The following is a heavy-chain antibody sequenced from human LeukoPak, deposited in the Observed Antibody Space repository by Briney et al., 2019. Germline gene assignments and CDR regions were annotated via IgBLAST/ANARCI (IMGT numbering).Heavy chain of an antibody. Sequence: GGSLRLSCAASGFTFNDYGMHWVRQAPGKGREGVAAISNGGTSKYYVDSVKGRFTISRDNSKNTLDLQMNSLRPEDTAVYYCAKRGDCRGGTCYFFHYWGQGILVTVSS. D-gene: IGHD2-15*01. CDR3: AKRGDCRGGTCYFFHY. J-gene: IGHJ4*02. CDR2: ISNGGTSK. CDR1: GFTFNDYG. V-gene: IGHV3-30*18.